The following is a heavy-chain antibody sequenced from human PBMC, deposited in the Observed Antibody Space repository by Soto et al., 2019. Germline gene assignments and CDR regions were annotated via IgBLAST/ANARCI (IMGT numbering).Heavy chain of an antibody. D-gene: IGHD5-12*01. V-gene: IGHV3-33*01. CDR2: IYYDGSNK. CDR1: GCTFSSYG. J-gene: IGHJ5*02. Sequence: GGPLRLSCAASGCTFSSYGIHWVRQAPGKGLEWVAVIYYDGSNKYYADSVKGRFTISRDNSKNTLYLQMTSLRADDTAVYYCARGHGVATTMGWFDPWGQGTLVTVSS. CDR3: ARGHGVATTMGWFDP.